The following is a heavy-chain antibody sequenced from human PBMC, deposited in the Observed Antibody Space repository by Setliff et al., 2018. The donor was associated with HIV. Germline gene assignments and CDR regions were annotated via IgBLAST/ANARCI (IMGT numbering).Heavy chain of an antibody. D-gene: IGHD1-26*01. Sequence: ASVKVSCKASGGTFSSYSINWVRQAPGQGLEWMGGIIPIYGTPIYAQKFQGRVTITADESTSTAYMELSSLRSEDTAVYYCAREFPRVMGPTTFYFDYWGQGTLVTVSS. V-gene: IGHV1-69*13. CDR3: AREFPRVMGPTTFYFDY. CDR2: IIPIYGTP. CDR1: GGTFSSYS. J-gene: IGHJ4*02.